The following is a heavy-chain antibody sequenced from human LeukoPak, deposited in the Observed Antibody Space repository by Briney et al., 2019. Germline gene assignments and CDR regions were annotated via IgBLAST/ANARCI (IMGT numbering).Heavy chain of an antibody. D-gene: IGHD3-22*01. J-gene: IGHJ4*02. CDR2: IYNSGST. CDR1: GFTVSSNY. CDR3: ARSRGQIVVVITGFFDY. V-gene: IGHV3-53*01. Sequence: GGSLRLSCAASGFTVSSNYMSWVRQAPGKGLEWVTVIYNSGSTYYADSVKGRFTISRDDSKNTLHLQMNSLRAEDTAVYYCARSRGQIVVVITGFFDYWGQGTLVTVSS.